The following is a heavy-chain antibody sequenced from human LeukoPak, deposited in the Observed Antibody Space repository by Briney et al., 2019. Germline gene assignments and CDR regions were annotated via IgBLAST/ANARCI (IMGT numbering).Heavy chain of an antibody. D-gene: IGHD6-13*01. Sequence: GGSLRLSCVASGFTFSTYVMNWFRQAPGKGLEWVSTISVGAEYIFYADSVKGRFTISRDDSNNALYLQMHSLRAEDTAVYYCARDIIAAGGNWFDPWGQGTLVTVSS. CDR3: ARDIIAAGGNWFDP. J-gene: IGHJ5*02. V-gene: IGHV3-23*01. CDR1: GFTFSTYV. CDR2: ISVGAEYI.